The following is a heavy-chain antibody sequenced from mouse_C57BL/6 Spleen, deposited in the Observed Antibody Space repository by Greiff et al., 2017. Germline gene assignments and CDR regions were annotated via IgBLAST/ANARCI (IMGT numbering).Heavy chain of an antibody. D-gene: IGHD2-1*01. CDR2: ISYDGSN. Sequence: EVQLQESGPGLVKPSQSLSLTCSVTGYSITSGYYWNWIRQFPGNKLEWMGYISYDGSNNYNPYLKNRISITRDTSKNQFFLKLNSVTTEDTATYYCARDYGNWFAYWGQGTLVTVSA. V-gene: IGHV3-6*01. CDR1: GYSITSGYY. CDR3: ARDYGNWFAY. J-gene: IGHJ3*01.